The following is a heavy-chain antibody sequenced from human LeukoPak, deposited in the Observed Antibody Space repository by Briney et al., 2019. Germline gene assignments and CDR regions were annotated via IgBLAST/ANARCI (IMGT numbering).Heavy chain of an antibody. J-gene: IGHJ4*02. D-gene: IGHD5-24*01. CDR2: IYYSGSI. Sequence: PSETLSLTCTVSGGSISTYGYYWSWIRQHPGKGLEWIGYIYYSGSIYYNPSLKSRVTMSVDTSKNQFSLKLTSVTAADTAVYYCAREGDGSAYFNYWGQGTLVTVSS. CDR1: GGSISTYGYY. V-gene: IGHV4-31*03. CDR3: AREGDGSAYFNY.